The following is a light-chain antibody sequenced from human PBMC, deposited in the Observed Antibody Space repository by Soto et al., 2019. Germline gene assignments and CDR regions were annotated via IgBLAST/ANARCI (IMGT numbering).Light chain of an antibody. CDR3: QQYNNWPLT. V-gene: IGKV3-15*01. Sequence: EIVMTQSLATLSVSPGERATFSCRSSQSVSSNLAWYQQKPGQAPRLLIYGASTRATGIPARFSGSGSGTEFTLTISSLQSEDFAVYYCQQYNNWPLTFGGGTKVDIK. J-gene: IGKJ4*01. CDR2: GAS. CDR1: QSVSSN.